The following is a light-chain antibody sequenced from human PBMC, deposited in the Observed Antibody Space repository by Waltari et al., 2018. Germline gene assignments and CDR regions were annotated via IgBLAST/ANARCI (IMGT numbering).Light chain of an antibody. CDR2: TNN. V-gene: IGLV1-44*01. Sequence: QSVLTQPPSASGTPGQRVTISCSGSRSNIGSNTVNWYQQLPGTAPKLLIYTNNQRPSVVPDRFSGSKSGTSASRAISGLQSEDEADYYCAAWDDSLNGFYVFGTGTKVTVL. CDR3: AAWDDSLNGFYV. J-gene: IGLJ1*01. CDR1: RSNIGSNT.